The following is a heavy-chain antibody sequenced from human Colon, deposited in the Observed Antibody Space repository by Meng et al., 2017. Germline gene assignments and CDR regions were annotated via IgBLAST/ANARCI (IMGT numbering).Heavy chain of an antibody. Sequence: VQLVEAGGGLVQPGGSLRLSCAASGFTFSSYGMSWVRQAPGKGLEWVSTISNNGGSTYYADSVKGRFTISRDNSKNTLYLQMNSLRAEDTAVYYCANGYSPDYWGQGTLVTVSS. J-gene: IGHJ4*02. V-gene: IGHV3-23*04. CDR1: GFTFSSYG. CDR3: ANGYSPDY. CDR2: ISNNGGST. D-gene: IGHD5-18*01.